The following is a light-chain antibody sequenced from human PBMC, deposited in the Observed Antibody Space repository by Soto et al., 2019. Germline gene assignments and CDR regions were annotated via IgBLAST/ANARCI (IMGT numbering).Light chain of an antibody. CDR3: SSYTSSSTLVV. CDR2: DVS. CDR1: SSDVGGYNY. J-gene: IGLJ2*01. V-gene: IGLV2-14*01. Sequence: QSALTQPASVPGSPGQSITISCTGTSSDVGGYNYVSWYQQHPGKAPKLMIYDVSNRPSGVSNRFSGSKSGNTASLTISGLQAEDEADYYCSSYTSSSTLVVFGGATKLTVL.